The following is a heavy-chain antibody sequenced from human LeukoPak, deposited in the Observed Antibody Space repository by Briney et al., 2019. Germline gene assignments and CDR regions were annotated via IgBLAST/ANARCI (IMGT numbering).Heavy chain of an antibody. CDR1: GASISSYY. J-gene: IGHJ4*02. D-gene: IGHD1-7*01. CDR2: IHYTGTT. V-gene: IGHV4-59*01. CDR3: ARGELLIDY. Sequence: SETRSLTCTVSGASISSYYWSWIRQPPGKGLEWMGYIHYTGTTNYNPSLKSRVTISVDTSKNQFSLKLTSVTAADTAVYYCARGELLIDYWGQGTLVTVSS.